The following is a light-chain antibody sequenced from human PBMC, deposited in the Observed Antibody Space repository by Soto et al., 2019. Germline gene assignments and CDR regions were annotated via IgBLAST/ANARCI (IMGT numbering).Light chain of an antibody. J-gene: IGLJ2*01. CDR3: SSYTSSSTLV. Sequence: QSALTQPPSASGTPGQRVTISCSGSSSNIGSNTVNWYQQLPGTAPKLMIYEVSNRPSGVSNRFSGSKSGNTASLTISGLQAEDEADYYCSSYTSSSTLVFGGGTKLTVL. V-gene: IGLV2-14*01. CDR1: SSNIGSNT. CDR2: EVS.